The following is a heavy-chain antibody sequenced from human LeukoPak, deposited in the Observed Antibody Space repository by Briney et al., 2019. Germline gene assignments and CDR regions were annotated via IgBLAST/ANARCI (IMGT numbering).Heavy chain of an antibody. CDR2: IKQDGSEK. Sequence: GGSLRLSCAASGFTFSTSWMSWVRQAPGIGLEWVANIKQDGSEKYYVDSVKGRFTISSDNAKNSLSLQMNNTRADYTAVYYCARAWERTFDIWGQGTMVTVSS. J-gene: IGHJ3*02. CDR3: ARAWERTFDI. D-gene: IGHD1-26*01. V-gene: IGHV3-7*04. CDR1: GFTFSTSW.